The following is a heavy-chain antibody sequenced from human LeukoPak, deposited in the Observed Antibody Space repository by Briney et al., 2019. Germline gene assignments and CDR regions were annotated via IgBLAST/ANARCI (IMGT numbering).Heavy chain of an antibody. CDR3: SRERGGRGWDEFDY. J-gene: IGHJ4*02. Sequence: GGSLRLSCAASGFTSSSYWMSWVRQAPGKGLEWVANIKQDGSEKYYVDPVKGRFTISRDNAKNSLYLQMNSLRAEDTAVYYLSRERGGRGWDEFDYLGQGTLGTGSS. V-gene: IGHV3-7*01. D-gene: IGHD6-19*01. CDR1: GFTSSSYW. CDR2: IKQDGSEK.